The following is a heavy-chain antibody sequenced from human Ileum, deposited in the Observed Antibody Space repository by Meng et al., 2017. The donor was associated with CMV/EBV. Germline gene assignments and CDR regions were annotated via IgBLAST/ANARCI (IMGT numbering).Heavy chain of an antibody. D-gene: IGHD1-14*01. CDR1: GFIFSSYA. V-gene: IGHV3-23*01. CDR3: AKDGWYNNSPYYFDY. CDR2: ISGSGGST. Sequence: GESLKISCAASGFIFSSYAISWVRQAPGKGLEWVSGISGSGGSTYYVDSVKGRFTASRDNSKKTLHLQMNSLRAEDTAIYYCAKDGWYNNSPYYFDYWGQGTLVTVSS. J-gene: IGHJ4*02.